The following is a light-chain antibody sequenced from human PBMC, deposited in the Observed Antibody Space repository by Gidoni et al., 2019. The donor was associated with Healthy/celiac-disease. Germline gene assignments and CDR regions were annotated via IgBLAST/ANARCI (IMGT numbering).Light chain of an antibody. CDR2: GAS. V-gene: IGKV3-20*01. CDR1: QSVSSSY. CDR3: QQYGSSPPLT. J-gene: IGKJ4*01. Sequence: EIVLTQSPGPLSLSPGERATLSCRASQSVSSSYLAWYQQKPGQAPRLLIYGASSRATGTPDRFSGSGSGTDFTLTISRLEPEDFAVYYCQQYGSSPPLTFGGGTKVEIK.